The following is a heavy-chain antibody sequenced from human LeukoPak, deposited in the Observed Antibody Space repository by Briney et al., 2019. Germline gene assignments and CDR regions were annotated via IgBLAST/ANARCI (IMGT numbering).Heavy chain of an antibody. D-gene: IGHD2-21*02. CDR2: ISAYNGNT. CDR1: GYTFTSYG. J-gene: IGHJ4*02. CDR3: AKTAVVTAMPTYFDY. V-gene: IGHV1-18*01. Sequence: AASVTVSCKASGYTFTSYGISWVRQAPGQGLEWMGWISAYNGNTNYAQKLQGRVTMTTDTSTSTAYMELRSLRSDDTALYYCAKTAVVTAMPTYFDYWGQGTLVTVSS.